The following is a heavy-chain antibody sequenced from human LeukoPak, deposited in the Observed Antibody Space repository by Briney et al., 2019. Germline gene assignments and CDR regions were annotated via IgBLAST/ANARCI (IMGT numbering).Heavy chain of an antibody. CDR2: ISGRGDST. CDR1: GFTFSSYA. CDR3: AKNGVRATWGNYFDY. Sequence: GGSLRLSCAASGFTFSSYAMSWVRQAPGKGLEWVSTISGRGDSTYYADSVKGRFTISRDNSKNTLYLQMNSLRADDTAVYYCAKNGVRATWGNYFDYWGQGTLVTVSS. J-gene: IGHJ4*02. D-gene: IGHD1-26*01. V-gene: IGHV3-23*01.